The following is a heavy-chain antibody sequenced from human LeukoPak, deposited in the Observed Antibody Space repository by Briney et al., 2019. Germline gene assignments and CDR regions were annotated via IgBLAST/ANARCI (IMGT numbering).Heavy chain of an antibody. Sequence: PGGSLRLSCAASGFTFSSYAMSWVRQAPGKGLEWVSAISGSGGSTYYADSVKGRFTISRDNSKNTLYLQMNSLRAEDTAVYYCAKHRPTLRYFDWLLYYFDYWGQGTLVNISS. V-gene: IGHV3-23*01. D-gene: IGHD3-9*01. CDR1: GFTFSSYA. CDR2: ISGSGGST. J-gene: IGHJ4*02. CDR3: AKHRPTLRYFDWLLYYFDY.